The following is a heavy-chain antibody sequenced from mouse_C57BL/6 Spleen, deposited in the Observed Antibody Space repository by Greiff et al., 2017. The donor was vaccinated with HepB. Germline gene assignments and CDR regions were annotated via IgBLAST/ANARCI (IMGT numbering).Heavy chain of an antibody. D-gene: IGHD1-1*01. CDR2: IYPRSGNT. CDR1: GYTFTSYG. CDR3: ARNYGSSYWYFDV. V-gene: IGHV1-81*01. J-gene: IGHJ1*03. Sequence: VQVVESGAELARPGASVKLSCKASGYTFTSYGISWVKQRTGQGLEWIGEIYPRSGNTYYNEKFKGKATLNADKSSSTAYMELRSLTSEYSAVYFCARNYGSSYWYFDVWGTGTTVTVSS.